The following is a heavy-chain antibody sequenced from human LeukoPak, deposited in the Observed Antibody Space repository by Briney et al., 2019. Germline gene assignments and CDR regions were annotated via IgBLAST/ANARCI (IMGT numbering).Heavy chain of an antibody. CDR3: ARVGDCSSTSCYHYFDY. J-gene: IGHJ4*02. CDR1: GGTFSSYA. Sequence: SVKVSFKASGGTFSSYAISWVRQAPGQGLEWMGGSIPIFGTANYAQRFQGRVTITADESTSTAYMELSSLRSEDTAVYYCARVGDCSSTSCYHYFDYWGQGTLVTVSS. CDR2: SIPIFGTA. V-gene: IGHV1-69*13. D-gene: IGHD2-2*01.